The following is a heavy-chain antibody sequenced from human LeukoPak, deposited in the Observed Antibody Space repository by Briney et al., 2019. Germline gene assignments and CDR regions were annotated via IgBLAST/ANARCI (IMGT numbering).Heavy chain of an antibody. CDR3: ARDRQQLVHYFDY. D-gene: IGHD6-13*01. CDR2: IYYSGST. CDR1: GGSISSSSYY. J-gene: IGHJ4*02. V-gene: IGHV4-39*07. Sequence: LSLTCTVSGGSISSSSYYWGWIRQPPGKGLEWIGSIYYSGSTYYNPSLKSRVTISVDTSKNQFSLKLSSVTAADTAVYYCARDRQQLVHYFDYWGQGTLVTVSS.